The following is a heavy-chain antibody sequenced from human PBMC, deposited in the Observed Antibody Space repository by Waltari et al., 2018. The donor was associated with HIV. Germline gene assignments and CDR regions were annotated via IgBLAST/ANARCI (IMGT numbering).Heavy chain of an antibody. V-gene: IGHV3-74*01. Sequence: YYMHWVRQAPGKGLVWVSRISNDGSGTDYADSVNGRFTISRDNAKNTLYLQMTSLRADDTAVYYCARDQAGDYFDYWGQGTLVTVSS. CDR1: YY. J-gene: IGHJ4*02. D-gene: IGHD6-19*01. CDR2: ISNDGSGT. CDR3: ARDQAGDYFDY.